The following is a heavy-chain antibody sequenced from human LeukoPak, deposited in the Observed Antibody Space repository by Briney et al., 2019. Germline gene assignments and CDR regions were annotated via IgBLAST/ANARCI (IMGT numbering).Heavy chain of an antibody. D-gene: IGHD6-13*01. V-gene: IGHV1-46*01. CDR3: ARDDIAAAGPGGDAFDI. CDR2: INPSGGST. Sequence: GASVKVSCKASGYTFTSYYMHWVRQAPGQGLEWMGIINPSGGSTSYAQKFQGRVTMTRDTSISTAYMELSRLRSDDTAVYYCARDDIAAAGPGGDAFDIWGQGTMVTVSS. J-gene: IGHJ3*02. CDR1: GYTFTSYY.